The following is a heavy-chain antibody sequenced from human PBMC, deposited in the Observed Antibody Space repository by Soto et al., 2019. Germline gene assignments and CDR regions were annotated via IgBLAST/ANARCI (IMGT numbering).Heavy chain of an antibody. D-gene: IGHD3-10*01. CDR2: IYYSGST. Sequence: KPSETLSLTCTVSGGSISSGGYYWSWIRQHPGKGLEWIGYIYYSGSTYYNPSLKSRVTISVDTSKNQFSLKLSSLRSDDTAVFYCAREKASTLLLTHYYYAMDVWGQGTTVTVSS. V-gene: IGHV4-31*03. CDR3: AREKASTLLLTHYYYAMDV. CDR1: GGSISSGGYY. J-gene: IGHJ6*02.